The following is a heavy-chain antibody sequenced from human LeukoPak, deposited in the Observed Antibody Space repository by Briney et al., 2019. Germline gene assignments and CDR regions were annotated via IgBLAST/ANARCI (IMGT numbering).Heavy chain of an antibody. CDR2: INTNTGNP. CDR3: ARQGPGYCGSTRCYGVGH. V-gene: IGHV7-4-1*02. CDR1: GYAFTSYA. Sequence: ASVKVSCKASGYAFTSYAMNWVRQAPGQGLEWMGWINTNTGNPTYAQGFTGRFVFSLDTSVSTAYLQISSLKVEDTAVYYCARQGPGYCGSTRCYGVGHWGQGTLVTVSS. J-gene: IGHJ4*02. D-gene: IGHD2-2*01.